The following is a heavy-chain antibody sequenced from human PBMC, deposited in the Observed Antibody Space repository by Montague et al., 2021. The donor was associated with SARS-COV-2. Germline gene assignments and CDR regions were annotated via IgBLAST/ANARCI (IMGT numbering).Heavy chain of an antibody. Sequence: SLRLSCAVSGFTISSYAMSWVCQPPGKGLEWVSAISGSGSTYYADSVKGRFTISRDNSKNTLYLQVNSLRAEDTAVYYCAPPVGASYHFDYWGQGTLVTVSS. CDR2: ISGSGST. D-gene: IGHD1-26*01. CDR1: GFTISSYA. V-gene: IGHV3-23*01. J-gene: IGHJ4*02. CDR3: APPVGASYHFDY.